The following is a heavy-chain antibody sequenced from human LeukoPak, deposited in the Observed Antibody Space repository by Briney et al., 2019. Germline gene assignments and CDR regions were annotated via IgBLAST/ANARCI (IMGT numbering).Heavy chain of an antibody. D-gene: IGHD5-24*01. J-gene: IGHJ4*02. CDR1: GFTFSSYW. Sequence: HPGGSLRHSCVVSGFTFSSYWMTWVRQAPGKGLEWVAHIKQDGSETYYADSVKGRFTISRDNPKNLLFLQINSLRVEDTAVYYCARETPRRGETRDGYRWGQGTVVTVSS. V-gene: IGHV3-7*01. CDR3: ARETPRRGETRDGYR. CDR2: IKQDGSET.